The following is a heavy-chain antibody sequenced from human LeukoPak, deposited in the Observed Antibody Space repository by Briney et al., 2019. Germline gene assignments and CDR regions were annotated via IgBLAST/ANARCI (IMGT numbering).Heavy chain of an antibody. CDR1: GGSISSGGYY. Sequence: SGTLSLTCTVSGGSISSGGYYWSWIRQHPGKGLEWIGYIYYSGSTYYNPSLKSRVTISVDTSKNQFSLKLSSVTAADTAVYYCARTSNYRGYFDLWGRGTLVTVSS. D-gene: IGHD5-24*01. CDR3: ARTSNYRGYFDL. J-gene: IGHJ2*01. CDR2: IYYSGST. V-gene: IGHV4-31*03.